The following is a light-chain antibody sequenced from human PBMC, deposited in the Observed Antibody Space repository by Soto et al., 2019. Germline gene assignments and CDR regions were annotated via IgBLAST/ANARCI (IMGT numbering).Light chain of an antibody. CDR3: HSGT. V-gene: IGKV1-5*01. Sequence: DIEMTQSPSTLPASIGDRVTITCRASQSINYWLAWYQQKPGKVPKLLIYDASTLERGVPSRFSGSGSGTEFTLTISSLQPEDFATYYCHSGTFGQGTKVEMK. CDR2: DAS. CDR1: QSINYW. J-gene: IGKJ1*01.